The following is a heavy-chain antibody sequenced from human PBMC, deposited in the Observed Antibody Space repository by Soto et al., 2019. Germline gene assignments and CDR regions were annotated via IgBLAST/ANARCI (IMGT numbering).Heavy chain of an antibody. Sequence: KTSETLSLTCTVSVGSISSGGYYWSWILQHPGKGLEWIGYIYYSGSTYYNPSLKSRVTISVDTSKNQFSLKLSSVTAADTAVYYCARDFWSGYFAFDIWGQGTMVTVSS. V-gene: IGHV4-31*03. D-gene: IGHD3-3*01. J-gene: IGHJ3*02. CDR3: ARDFWSGYFAFDI. CDR1: VGSISSGGYY. CDR2: IYYSGST.